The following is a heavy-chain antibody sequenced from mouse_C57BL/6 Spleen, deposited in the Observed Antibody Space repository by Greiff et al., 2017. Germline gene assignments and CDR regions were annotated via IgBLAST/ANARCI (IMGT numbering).Heavy chain of an antibody. D-gene: IGHD1-1*01. V-gene: IGHV1-80*01. Sequence: QVQLQQSGAELVKPGASVKISCKASGYAFSSYWMNWVKQRPGKGLEWIGQIYPGDGDTNYNGKFKGKATLTADKSSSTAYMQLSSLTSEVSAVYFCARNYGSSPTWFAYWGQGTLVTVSA. CDR1: GYAFSSYW. J-gene: IGHJ3*01. CDR2: IYPGDGDT. CDR3: ARNYGSSPTWFAY.